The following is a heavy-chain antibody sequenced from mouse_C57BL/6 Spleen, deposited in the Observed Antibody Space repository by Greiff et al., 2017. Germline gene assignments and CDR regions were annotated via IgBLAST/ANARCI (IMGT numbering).Heavy chain of an antibody. J-gene: IGHJ4*01. D-gene: IGHD3-3*01. CDR3: ARRGWAMDY. V-gene: IGHV1-9*01. Sequence: QVQLQQSGAELMKPGASVKLSCKATCYPFTGYWIEWVKQRPGHGLEWVGEILPGIGSNHYNEKFKGKPTFTADTSSNSAYMQLSSLTTEDSAIYYCARRGWAMDYWGQGTSVTVSS. CDR2: ILPGIGSN. CDR1: CYPFTGYW.